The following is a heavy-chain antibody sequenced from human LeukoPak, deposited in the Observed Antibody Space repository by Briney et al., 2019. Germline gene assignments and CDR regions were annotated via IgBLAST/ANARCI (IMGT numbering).Heavy chain of an antibody. D-gene: IGHD1-26*01. V-gene: IGHV4-39*01. CDR2: IHYSGST. J-gene: IGHJ4*02. CDR1: GASISSGTYY. CDR3: ARQRGHIVGATYDY. Sequence: SETLSLTCTVSGASISSGTYYWGWIRQPPGKGLEWIASIHYSGSTDYNPSLKSRVTISVDTSENQFSLKLRFVTAADTAVYYCARQRGHIVGATYDYWGQGTLVTVSS.